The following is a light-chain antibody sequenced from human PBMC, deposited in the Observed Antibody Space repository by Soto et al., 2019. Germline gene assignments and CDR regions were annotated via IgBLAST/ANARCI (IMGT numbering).Light chain of an antibody. J-gene: IGKJ4*01. V-gene: IGKV3-20*01. CDR3: QQFVSSPLT. CDR1: QSVTQNF. CDR2: GAS. Sequence: EIVLTQSPFTLSLSPGERATLSCRASQSVTQNFLAWYQQRPGQSPRLLIYGASNRAAGIPDRFSGSGSGTDFSLTISRLEPEDFAVYYCQQFVSSPLTFGGGTKVEIK.